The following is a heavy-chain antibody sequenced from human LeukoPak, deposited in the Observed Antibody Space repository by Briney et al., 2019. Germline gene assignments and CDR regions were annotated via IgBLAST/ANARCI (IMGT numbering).Heavy chain of an antibody. J-gene: IGHJ4*02. V-gene: IGHV4-4*07. D-gene: IGHD2-21*01. CDR1: GGSISSYY. CDR2: IYTSGSS. Sequence: SETLSLTCTVSGGSISSYYWSWIRQPAGKGLEWIGRIYTSGSSNYNPSLKSRVTMSVDTSKNQFSLKLSSVTAADTAVYYCARDFIYCGGDCFSFDYWXXGTLVTVSS. CDR3: ARDFIYCGGDCFSFDY.